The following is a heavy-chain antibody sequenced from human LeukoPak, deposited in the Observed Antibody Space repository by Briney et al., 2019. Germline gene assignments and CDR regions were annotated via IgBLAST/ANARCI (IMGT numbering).Heavy chain of an antibody. V-gene: IGHV3-30*18. J-gene: IGHJ3*01. CDR3: AKPRDIDSWAFDV. Sequence: GRSLRLSCAASGFTFNNHDMHWVRQAPGKGLEWVAGISYDGRNKYYADSAKGRFTISRDNSKNTLNLQMNSLRTEDTAVYYCAKPRDIDSWAFDVWGQGTMVTVS. D-gene: IGHD2-15*01. CDR2: ISYDGRNK. CDR1: GFTFNNHD.